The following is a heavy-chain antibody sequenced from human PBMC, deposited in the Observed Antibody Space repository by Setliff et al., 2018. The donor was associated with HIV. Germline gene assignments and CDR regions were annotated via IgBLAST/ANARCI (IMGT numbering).Heavy chain of an antibody. J-gene: IGHJ3*02. Sequence: PLATLSLTCTVSGGSISSYYWSWIRQPAGKGLEWIGRIYTSGSTNYNPSLKSRVTMSVDTSKDQFSLKLSSVTAADTAVYYCARDPDNYNFWSGYYTTHDAFDIWGQGTMVTVSS. D-gene: IGHD3-3*01. V-gene: IGHV4-4*07. CDR1: GGSISSYY. CDR3: ARDPDNYNFWSGYYTTHDAFDI. CDR2: IYTSGST.